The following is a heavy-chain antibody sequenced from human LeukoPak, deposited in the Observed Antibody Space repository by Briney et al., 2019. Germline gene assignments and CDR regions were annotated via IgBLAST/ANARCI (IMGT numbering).Heavy chain of an antibody. J-gene: IGHJ4*02. Sequence: GGSLRLSCAASGFTFNNYAMSWVRQAPGKGLEWVSAITGSGGNTYYADSVKGRFTISRDNSKNTLYLQMDSLRAEDAAVYYCAKANYHDSSGYYENLDYWGQGTLVTVSS. CDR1: GFTFNNYA. CDR2: ITGSGGNT. D-gene: IGHD3-22*01. CDR3: AKANYHDSSGYYENLDY. V-gene: IGHV3-23*01.